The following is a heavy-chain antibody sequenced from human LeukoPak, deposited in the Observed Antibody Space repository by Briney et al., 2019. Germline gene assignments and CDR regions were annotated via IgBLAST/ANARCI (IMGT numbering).Heavy chain of an antibody. CDR1: GFTFSSYW. V-gene: IGHV3-74*01. Sequence: GGSLRLSCAASGFTFSSYWMHWIRRAPGKGLVWGSRINSDGIGTSYADSVRGRFTISRDDAKNTVYLQMNSLRAEDTAVYYCARDQGSFDYWGQGTLVTVSS. CDR2: INSDGIGT. CDR3: ARDQGSFDY. J-gene: IGHJ4*02.